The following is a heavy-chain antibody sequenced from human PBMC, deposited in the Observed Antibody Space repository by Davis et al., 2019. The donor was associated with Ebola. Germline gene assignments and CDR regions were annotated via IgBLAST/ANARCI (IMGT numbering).Heavy chain of an antibody. CDR3: ARRIEEDY. V-gene: IGHV3-74*01. CDR2: INSDGSST. Sequence: HTGGSLRLSCAASGFTFSSYRMHWVRQAPGKGLVWFPLINSDGSSTSYADSVKGRFTISRDNTKNTLYLQMNSLRAEDTAVYYCARRIEEDYWGQGTLVTVSS. J-gene: IGHJ4*02. CDR1: GFTFSSYR.